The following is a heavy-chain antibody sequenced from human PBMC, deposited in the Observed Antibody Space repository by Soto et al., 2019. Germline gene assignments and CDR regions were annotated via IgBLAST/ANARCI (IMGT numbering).Heavy chain of an antibody. CDR3: ASPQQWLGQRGDFDY. V-gene: IGHV3-7*05. CDR1: GFTFSSYW. Sequence: EVQLVESGGGLVQPGGSLRLSCAASGFTFSSYWMSWVRQAPGKGLEWVANIRQDGSDKYYVDSVKGRFTISRDTTKNSLYLQMNSLRAEDTAIYYCASPQQWLGQRGDFDYWGQGTLVTVSS. D-gene: IGHD6-19*01. CDR2: IRQDGSDK. J-gene: IGHJ4*02.